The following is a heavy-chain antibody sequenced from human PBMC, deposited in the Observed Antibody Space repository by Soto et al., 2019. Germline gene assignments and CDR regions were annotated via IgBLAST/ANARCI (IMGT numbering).Heavy chain of an antibody. Sequence: QVHLQESGPGLVKPSETLSLTCTVSGGSISNYFWGWIRQPPGKGLEWIGYIYYSGTTNYNPSLKSRVIISVDTSNNQFSLNLKSVTASDTAVYYCARGGYSSASTSFYFDYWGQGSLVTVSS. CDR1: GGSISNYF. CDR2: IYYSGTT. CDR3: ARGGYSSASTSFYFDY. D-gene: IGHD5-18*01. V-gene: IGHV4-59*01. J-gene: IGHJ4*02.